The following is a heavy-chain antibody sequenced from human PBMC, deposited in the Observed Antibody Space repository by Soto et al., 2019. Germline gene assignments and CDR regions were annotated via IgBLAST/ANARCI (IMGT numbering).Heavy chain of an antibody. D-gene: IGHD4-17*01. V-gene: IGHV1-69*13. J-gene: IGHJ4*02. CDR2: IIPIFGTA. Sequence: SLNVSCKASGGTFSSYAISWLRQAPGQGLEWMEGIIPIFGTANYAQKFQGRVTITADESTSTAYMELSSLRSEDTAVYYCARGGSRPYGFDYWGQGTLVTVSS. CDR3: ARGGSRPYGFDY. CDR1: GGTFSSYA.